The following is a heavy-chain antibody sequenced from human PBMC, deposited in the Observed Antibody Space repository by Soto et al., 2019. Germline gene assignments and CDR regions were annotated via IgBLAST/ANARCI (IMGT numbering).Heavy chain of an antibody. CDR1: GFSFNSYS. CDR3: ARSAFGVVTQDAFDI. D-gene: IGHD3-3*01. V-gene: IGHV3-48*01. J-gene: IGHJ3*02. Sequence: EVQLVESGGGLVQPGGSLRLSCAASGFSFNSYSMNWVRQAPGKGLEWVSYISSGSMTIYYADSVKGRFTISREKPKNSLFLQMNSLRAEDTAVYYCARSAFGVVTQDAFDIWGQGTMVTVSS. CDR2: ISSGSMTI.